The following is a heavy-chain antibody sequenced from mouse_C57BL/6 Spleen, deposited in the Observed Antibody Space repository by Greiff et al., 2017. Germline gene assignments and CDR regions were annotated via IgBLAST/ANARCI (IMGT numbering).Heavy chain of an antibody. J-gene: IGHJ1*03. Sequence: VKLQQSGAELARPGASVKLSCKASGYTFTSYGISWVKQRTGQGLEWIGEIYPRSGNTYYNEKFKGKATLTADKSSSTAYMELRSLTSEDSAVYFCARRRDYDEDFDVWGTGTTVAVSS. CDR2: IYPRSGNT. D-gene: IGHD2-4*01. CDR3: ARRRDYDEDFDV. CDR1: GYTFTSYG. V-gene: IGHV1-81*01.